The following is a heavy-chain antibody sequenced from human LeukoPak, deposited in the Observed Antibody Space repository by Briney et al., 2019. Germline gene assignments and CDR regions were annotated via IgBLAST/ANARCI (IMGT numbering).Heavy chain of an antibody. D-gene: IGHD6-6*01. CDR1: GGSVSSGSYY. V-gene: IGHV4-61*01. J-gene: IGHJ4*02. CDR3: ASDSSIAAHYFDY. CDR2: IDYSGSA. Sequence: PSETLSLTCIVSGGSVSSGSYYWSWIRQPPGKELEWIGYIDYSGSAKYNPSLKSRVTISVDTSKNQFSLKLSSVTAADTAVYFCASDSSIAAHYFDYWGQGTQVTVSS.